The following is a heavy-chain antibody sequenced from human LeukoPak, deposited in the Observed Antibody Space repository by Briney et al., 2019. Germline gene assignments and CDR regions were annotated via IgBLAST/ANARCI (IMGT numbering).Heavy chain of an antibody. D-gene: IGHD2-15*01. Sequence: KPSETLSLTCAVSGGSISSNSYYWGWIRQPPGKGLEWIGSIYYSGSTYYNPSLKSRVTISVDTSKNQFSLKLSSVTAADTAVYYCARGEVVAATGHFDYWGQGTLVTVSS. V-gene: IGHV4-39*07. CDR1: GGSISSNSYY. CDR2: IYYSGST. J-gene: IGHJ4*02. CDR3: ARGEVVAATGHFDY.